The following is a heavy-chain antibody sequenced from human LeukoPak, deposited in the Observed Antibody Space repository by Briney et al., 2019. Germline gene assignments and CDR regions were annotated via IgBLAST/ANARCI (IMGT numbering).Heavy chain of an antibody. V-gene: IGHV3-23*01. CDR3: AKEASGSYSDY. CDR2: ISGSSGRT. D-gene: IGHD1-26*01. CDR1: GFTFSSYW. Sequence: GGSLRLSCAASGFTFSSYWMSWVRQAPGKGLEWVSAISGSSGRTYYADSVKGRFTISRDNSKNTLYLQMNSLRAEDTAVYFCAKEASGSYSDYWGQGTLVTVSS. J-gene: IGHJ4*02.